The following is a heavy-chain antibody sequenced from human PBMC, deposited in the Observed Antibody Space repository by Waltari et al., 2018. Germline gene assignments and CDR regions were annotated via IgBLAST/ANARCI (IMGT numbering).Heavy chain of an antibody. J-gene: IGHJ4*02. CDR1: GGSISSSSYY. D-gene: IGHD2-21*01. Sequence: QLQLQESGPGLVKPSETLSLTCTVSGGSISSSSYYWGWLRQPPGKGLEWIGSIYYSGSTYYNPSLKSRVTISVDTSKNQFSLKLSSVTAADTAVYYCARHSAYCGGDCYHYYFDYWGQGTLVTVSS. V-gene: IGHV4-39*01. CDR2: IYYSGST. CDR3: ARHSAYCGGDCYHYYFDY.